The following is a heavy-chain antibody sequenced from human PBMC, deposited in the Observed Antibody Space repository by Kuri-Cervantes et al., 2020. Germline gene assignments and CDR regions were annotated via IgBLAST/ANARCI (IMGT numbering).Heavy chain of an antibody. CDR1: GGSISSSSYY. D-gene: IGHD3-22*01. Sequence: SETLSLTCTVSGGSISSSSYYWGWIRQPPGKGLEWIGSIYYSGSTYYNPSLKSRVTISVDTSKNQFSLKLSSVTAADTAVYYCARVDYDSSGYYYGPGPIDYWGQGTLVTVSS. J-gene: IGHJ4*02. V-gene: IGHV4-39*07. CDR3: ARVDYDSSGYYYGPGPIDY. CDR2: IYYSGST.